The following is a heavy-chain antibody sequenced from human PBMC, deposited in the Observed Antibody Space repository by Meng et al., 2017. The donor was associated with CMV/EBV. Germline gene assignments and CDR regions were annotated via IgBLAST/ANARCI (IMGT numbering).Heavy chain of an antibody. CDR1: GGTFSSYA. J-gene: IGHJ1*01. CDR2: ISAYNGNT. Sequence: ASVKVSCKASGGTFSSYAISWVRQAPGQGLEWMGWISAYNGNTNYAQKLEGRVTMTTDTSTSTAYMELRSLRSDDTAVYYCARSYCGGDCPFQHWGQGTLVTVSS. D-gene: IGHD2-21*01. V-gene: IGHV1-18*01. CDR3: ARSYCGGDCPFQH.